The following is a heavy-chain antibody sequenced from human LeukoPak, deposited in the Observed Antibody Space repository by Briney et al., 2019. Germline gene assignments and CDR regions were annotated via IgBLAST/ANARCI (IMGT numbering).Heavy chain of an antibody. CDR1: GYTFTGYY. D-gene: IGHD3-16*01. Sequence: SVKVSCQPSGYTFTGYYIHGLRPAPGQGLEWMGWINPKSGDTNYPQKLQERVTMTRNTSITTAYMELSRLRCEDTAMFYCARDHGGGQQGFDYWGQGTLVTVSS. CDR3: ARDHGGGQQGFDY. CDR2: INPKSGDT. V-gene: IGHV1-2*02. J-gene: IGHJ4*02.